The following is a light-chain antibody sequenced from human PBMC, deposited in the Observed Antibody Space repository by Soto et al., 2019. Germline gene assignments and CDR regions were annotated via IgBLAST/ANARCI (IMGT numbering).Light chain of an antibody. CDR2: GAS. Sequence: EIVKTQSPATLSVSPGERAALSCMASQSVSCNLAWYQQKPGQAPRLLIYGASTRATAFPATFSGSVSGTDFTLTISSLQSEDFAVYYCQQYDNWPLTFGQGTKVEIK. CDR3: QQYDNWPLT. CDR1: QSVSCN. J-gene: IGKJ1*01. V-gene: IGKV3-15*01.